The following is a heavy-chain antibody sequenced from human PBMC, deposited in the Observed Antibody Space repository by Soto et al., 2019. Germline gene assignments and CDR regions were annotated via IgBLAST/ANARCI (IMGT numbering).Heavy chain of an antibody. CDR1: GYMFNTYG. J-gene: IGHJ4*02. V-gene: IGHV1-18*01. CDR2: ISVYNGNI. D-gene: IGHD3-10*01. Sequence: QVQLLQSGAEVKKPGASVKVSCKASGYMFNTYGITWVRQAPGQGLEWMGWISVYNGNIDYAQKFEGRVTMTTATSRSTAYMELKSLTSDDTAVYYCARTYGSGDYFLPFESWGQGTPVSVSS. CDR3: ARTYGSGDYFLPFES.